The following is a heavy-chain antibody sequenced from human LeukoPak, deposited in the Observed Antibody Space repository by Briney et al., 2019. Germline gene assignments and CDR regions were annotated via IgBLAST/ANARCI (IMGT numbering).Heavy chain of an antibody. D-gene: IGHD1-26*01. CDR1: GFTFSSFG. CDR3: AKALKFYSGSYDY. Sequence: GGSLRLSCSASGFTFSSFGMHWVRQAPGKGLGWVAVISYDGSNKYYADSVKGRFAISRDNSKNTLYLQMNSLRAEDTAVYYCAKALKFYSGSYDYWGQGTLVTVSS. CDR2: ISYDGSNK. J-gene: IGHJ4*02. V-gene: IGHV3-30*18.